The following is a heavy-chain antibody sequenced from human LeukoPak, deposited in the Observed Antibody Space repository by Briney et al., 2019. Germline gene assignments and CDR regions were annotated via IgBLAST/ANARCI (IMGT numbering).Heavy chain of an antibody. CDR1: GGSISSYY. CDR3: ARDDDGSGLAGY. CDR2: IYTSGST. Sequence: SETLSLTCTVSGGSISSYYWTWIRQSPGKGLEWIGRIYTSGSTNYNPSLKSRVTMSVDTSKNQFSLKLSSVTAADTAVYYCARDDDGSGLAGYWGQGTLVTVSS. J-gene: IGHJ4*02. D-gene: IGHD3-10*01. V-gene: IGHV4-4*07.